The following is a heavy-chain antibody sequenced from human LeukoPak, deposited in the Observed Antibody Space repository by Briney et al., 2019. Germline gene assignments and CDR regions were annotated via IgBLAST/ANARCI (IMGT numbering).Heavy chain of an antibody. Sequence: SETLSLTCNVSGGSISSYYWSWIRQPPGKGLEWIGCIYYSGSTNYNPSLTSRVTTSVDTSKKQFSLKLSAVIAADTAVYYCARAPTRVVRGVTRFWFDPWGQGTLVTVST. CDR2: IYYSGST. V-gene: IGHV4-59*01. CDR1: GGSISSYY. J-gene: IGHJ5*02. D-gene: IGHD3-10*01. CDR3: ARAPTRVVRGVTRFWFDP.